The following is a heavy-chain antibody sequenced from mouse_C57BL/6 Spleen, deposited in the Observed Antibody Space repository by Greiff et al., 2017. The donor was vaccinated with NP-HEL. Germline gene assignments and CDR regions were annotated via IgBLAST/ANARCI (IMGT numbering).Heavy chain of an antibody. CDR3: ARAYDCGSSPYLDY. V-gene: IGHV1-26*01. CDR1: GYTFTDYY. CDR2: INPNNGGT. Sequence: VQLQQPGPELVKPGASVKISCKASGYTFTDYYINWVKQSPGQSLEWIGDINPNNGGTSYNQKFKGKATLTVDKSSSTAYMELRSLTSEDSAVYYCARAYDCGSSPYLDYWGQGTTLTVSS. J-gene: IGHJ2*01. D-gene: IGHD1-1*01.